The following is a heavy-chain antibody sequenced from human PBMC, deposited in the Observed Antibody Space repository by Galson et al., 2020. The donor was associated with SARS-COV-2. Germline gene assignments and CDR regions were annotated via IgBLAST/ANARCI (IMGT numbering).Heavy chain of an antibody. CDR2: IYTSGST. Sequence: SQTLSFTCTVSGGSISSYYWTWIRQPAGKGLEWIGRIYTSGSTNYNPSLKSRVTMSVDTSKNQFSLKLSSVTAADTAVYYCATGGYSGYTALDYWGQGTLVTVSS. V-gene: IGHV4-4*07. J-gene: IGHJ4*02. CDR1: GGSISSYY. CDR3: ATGGYSGYTALDY. D-gene: IGHD5-12*01.